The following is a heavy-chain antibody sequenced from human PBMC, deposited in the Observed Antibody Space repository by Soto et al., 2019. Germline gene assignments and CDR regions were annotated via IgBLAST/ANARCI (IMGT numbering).Heavy chain of an antibody. Sequence: PSETLSLTCTVSGGSISSSSYYWGWIRQPPGKGLEWIGSIYYSGSTYYNPSLKSRVTISVDTSKNQFSLKLSSVTAADTAVYYCARLKVRGVIIYGAYYYYGMDVWGQGTTVT. V-gene: IGHV4-39*01. CDR2: IYYSGST. CDR3: ARLKVRGVIIYGAYYYYGMDV. CDR1: GGSISSSSYY. D-gene: IGHD3-10*01. J-gene: IGHJ6*02.